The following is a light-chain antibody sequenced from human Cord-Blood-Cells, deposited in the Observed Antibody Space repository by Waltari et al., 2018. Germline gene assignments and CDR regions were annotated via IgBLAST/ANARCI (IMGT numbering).Light chain of an antibody. CDR1: SSDVGSYNL. J-gene: IGLJ2*01. CDR2: EGS. Sequence: QSALTQPASVSGSPGQSITISCTGTSSDVGSYNLVPWYQQHTGKAPKLMIYEGSKRPSGVSNRFSGSKSGNTASLTISVLQAEDEADYYCCSYAGSSTHVVFGGGTKLTVL. CDR3: CSYAGSSTHVV. V-gene: IGLV2-23*01.